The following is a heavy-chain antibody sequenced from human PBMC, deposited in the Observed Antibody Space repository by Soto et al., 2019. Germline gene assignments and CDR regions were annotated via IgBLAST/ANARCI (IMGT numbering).Heavy chain of an antibody. D-gene: IGHD3-16*01. V-gene: IGHV3-21*01. CDR3: ASQPHYDYIWGFDY. J-gene: IGHJ4*02. CDR2: ISSSSSYI. Sequence: EVQLVESGGGLVKPGGSLRLSCAASGFTFSSYSMNWVRQAPGKGLEWVSSISSSSSYIYYADSVKGRFTIPRDNAKNSLYLQMNSLRDEDMAVYYCASQPHYDYIWGFDYWGQGTLVTVSS. CDR1: GFTFSSYS.